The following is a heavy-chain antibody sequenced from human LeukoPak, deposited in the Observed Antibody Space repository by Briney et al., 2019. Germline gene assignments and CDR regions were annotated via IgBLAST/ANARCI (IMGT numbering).Heavy chain of an antibody. CDR1: GFTFSSYS. CDR2: ISSSSSYI. D-gene: IGHD6-13*01. J-gene: IGHJ4*02. CDR3: ARDHGAAAGRVDYFDY. V-gene: IGHV3-21*01. Sequence: PGGSLRLSCAASGFTFSSYSMNWVRQAPGKGLEWVSSISSSSSYIYYADSVKGRFTISRDNAKNSLYLQMNSLRAEDTAVYYCARDHGAAAGRVDYFDYWGQGTLVTVSP.